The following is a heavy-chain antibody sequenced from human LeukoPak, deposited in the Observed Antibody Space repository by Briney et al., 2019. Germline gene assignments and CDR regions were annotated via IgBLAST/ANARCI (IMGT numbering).Heavy chain of an antibody. V-gene: IGHV4-39*01. CDR2: IYYSGST. J-gene: IGHJ4*02. CDR1: GGSISSSSYY. Sequence: PSETLSLTCTVSGGSISSSSYYWGWIRQPPGKGLEWIGSIYYSGSTYYNPSLKSRVTISVDTSKNQFSLKLSSVTAADTAVYYCARRYYCSSTSCYWNYWGQGTLVTVPS. D-gene: IGHD2-2*01. CDR3: ARRYYCSSTSCYWNY.